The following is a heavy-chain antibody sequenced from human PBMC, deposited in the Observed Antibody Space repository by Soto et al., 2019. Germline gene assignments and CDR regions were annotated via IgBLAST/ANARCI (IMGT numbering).Heavy chain of an antibody. CDR1: VFTFISYS. J-gene: IGHJ6*02. V-gene: IGHV3-21*01. Sequence: GGSLRLSCASSVFTFISYSMKWVRQAPGKGLEWVSSISSSSSYIYYADSVKGRFTISRDNAKNSLYLQMNSLRAEDTAVYYCARDIPQGATGILNYYYYGMDVWGQGTTVTVSS. CDR3: ARDIPQGATGILNYYYYGMDV. CDR2: ISSSSSYI. D-gene: IGHD1-26*01.